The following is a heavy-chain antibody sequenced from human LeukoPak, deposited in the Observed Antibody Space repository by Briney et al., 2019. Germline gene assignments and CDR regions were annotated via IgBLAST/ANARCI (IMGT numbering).Heavy chain of an antibody. D-gene: IGHD2-8*01. CDR1: GDTFTSYG. Sequence: ASVKVSCKASGDTFTSYGISWVRQAPGQGLEWMGWISAYNGNTNYAQKLQGRVTMTTDTSTSTAYMELRSLRSDDTAVYYCARGRGLYCTNGVCFYDYWGQGTLVTVSS. CDR3: ARGRGLYCTNGVCFYDY. J-gene: IGHJ4*02. V-gene: IGHV1-18*01. CDR2: ISAYNGNT.